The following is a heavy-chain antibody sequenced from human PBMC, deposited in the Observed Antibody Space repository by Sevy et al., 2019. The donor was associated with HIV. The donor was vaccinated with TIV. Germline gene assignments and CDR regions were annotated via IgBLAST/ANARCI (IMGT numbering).Heavy chain of an antibody. V-gene: IGHV3-23*01. CDR2: ISGFGNT. J-gene: IGHJ3*01. CDR3: AKVLNPALESMMEVTVRSLKGFDV. D-gene: IGHD3-22*01. CDR1: GFTFNTHV. Sequence: GGSLRLSCAASGFTFNTHVMNWVRQAPGKGLEWVSSISGFGNTYYADSVRGRFTISRDNAKNTLYLKMNSLGADDTAVYYCAKVLNPALESMMEVTVRSLKGFDVWGQGTMVTVSS.